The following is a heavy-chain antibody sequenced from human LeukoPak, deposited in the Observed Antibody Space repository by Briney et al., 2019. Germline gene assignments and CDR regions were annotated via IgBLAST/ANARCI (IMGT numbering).Heavy chain of an antibody. J-gene: IGHJ5*02. V-gene: IGHV3-23*01. CDR3: AKQEGDLFDP. Sequence: GGSLRLSCAASGFTFSNAWMNWVRQAPGKGLEWVSAISGSGGSTYYADSVKGRFTISRDNSKNTLYLQMNSLRAEDTAVYYCAKQEGDLFDPWGQGTLVTVSS. CDR1: GFTFSNAW. CDR2: ISGSGGST. D-gene: IGHD1-26*01.